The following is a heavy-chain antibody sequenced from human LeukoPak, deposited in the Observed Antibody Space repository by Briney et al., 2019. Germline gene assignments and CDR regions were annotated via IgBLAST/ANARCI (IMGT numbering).Heavy chain of an antibody. D-gene: IGHD3-22*01. Sequence: SQTLSLTCTVSGGSISSGASDWGWIRQHPKRGLEWVGYINHSGSTYYNPSLGSRVTMSVDTSKNQFSMKLSSVTAADSAVYYCARAARQGFTMIVVPFFYFDLWGRGTLVTVSS. CDR3: ARAARQGFTMIVVPFFYFDL. CDR2: INHSGST. J-gene: IGHJ2*01. CDR1: GGSISSGASD. V-gene: IGHV4-31*03.